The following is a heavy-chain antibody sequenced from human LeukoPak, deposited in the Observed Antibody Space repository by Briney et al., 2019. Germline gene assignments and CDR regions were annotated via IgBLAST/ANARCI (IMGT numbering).Heavy chain of an antibody. CDR3: ARDLYSGSYPRLFDY. Sequence: GASVKVSCKASGGTFSSYAISWVRQAPGRGLEWMGGIIPIFGTANYAQKFQGRVTITADESTSTAYMELSSLRSEDTAVYYCARDLYSGSYPRLFDYWGQGTLVTVSS. V-gene: IGHV1-69*13. CDR2: IIPIFGTA. J-gene: IGHJ4*02. CDR1: GGTFSSYA. D-gene: IGHD1-26*01.